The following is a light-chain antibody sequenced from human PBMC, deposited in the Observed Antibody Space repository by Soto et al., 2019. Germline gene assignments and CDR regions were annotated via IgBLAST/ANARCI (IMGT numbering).Light chain of an antibody. CDR1: ESISIY. J-gene: IGKJ4*01. CDR3: QQTYKTPIT. Sequence: DIQMTQSPSSLSAFVGDRVTITCRTSESISIYLNWYQQKPGQAPKFVIHAASTLQSGVPSRFSGSGSGTDFTLTISSLQPEEFATYYCQQTYKTPITFGGGTKVEMK. V-gene: IGKV1-39*01. CDR2: AAS.